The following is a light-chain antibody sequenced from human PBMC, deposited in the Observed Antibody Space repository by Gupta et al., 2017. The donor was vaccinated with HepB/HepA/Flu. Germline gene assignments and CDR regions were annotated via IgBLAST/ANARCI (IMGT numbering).Light chain of an antibody. CDR1: QSLLHSNGETF. Sequence: IVMTPTLLSLSVTPGQTASISCKSSQSLLHSNGETFMCGYLQKPGQPPQRLIYEVSNRGSGVPDRCRGRGSETDFTLKNSRGEAEDWGFYYYKQKVRLPITFGRGTKVEIK. J-gene: IGKJ4*01. CDR3: KQKVRLPIT. V-gene: IGKV2D-29*01. CDR2: EVS.